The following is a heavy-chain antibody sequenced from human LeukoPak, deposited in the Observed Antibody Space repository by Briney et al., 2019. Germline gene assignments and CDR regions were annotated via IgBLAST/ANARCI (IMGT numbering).Heavy chain of an antibody. D-gene: IGHD2-2*02. J-gene: IGHJ3*02. CDR2: INPNSGGT. V-gene: IGHV1-2*02. CDR3: ARGGGVYCSSTSCYRDAFDI. Sequence: ASVKVSCKASGYTFTSYYMHWVRQAPGQGLEWMGWINPNSGGTNYAQKFQGRVTMTRDTSISTAYMELSRLRSDDTAVYYCARGGGVYCSSTSCYRDAFDIWGQGTMVTVSS. CDR1: GYTFTSYY.